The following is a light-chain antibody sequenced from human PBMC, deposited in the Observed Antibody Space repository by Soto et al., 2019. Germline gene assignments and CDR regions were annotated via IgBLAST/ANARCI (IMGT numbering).Light chain of an antibody. J-gene: IGKJ1*01. CDR2: AVS. V-gene: IGKV1-17*01. Sequence: DIQMTQSPSAMSAAVGDRVTITCRASQGIKNDLAWYQQKPGKAPKRLIYAVSSLQSEVPSRFSGSGSGTEFTLTISSLQPEDVATYYCLQHHSYPQTFGQGTKVDI. CDR1: QGIKND. CDR3: LQHHSYPQT.